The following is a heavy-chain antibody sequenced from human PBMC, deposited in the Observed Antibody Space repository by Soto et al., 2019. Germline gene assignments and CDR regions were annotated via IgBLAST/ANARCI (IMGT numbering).Heavy chain of an antibody. CDR2: MTFDGSTK. D-gene: IGHD1-26*01. Sequence: QLVESGGGVVQPGTSLRLSCVASGLPFSTYQMYWVRQAPGKGLEGVAVMTFDGSTKYHADSVRGRFTISRDNSKNTLYLDMRSLRIEDTAVYYCASGRYFVNWGLGTLVTVSS. J-gene: IGHJ4*02. V-gene: IGHV3-30-3*01. CDR1: GLPFSTYQ. CDR3: ASGRYFVN.